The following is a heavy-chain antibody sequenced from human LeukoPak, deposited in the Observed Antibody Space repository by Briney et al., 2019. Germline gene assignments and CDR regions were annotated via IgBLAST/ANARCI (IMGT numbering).Heavy chain of an antibody. D-gene: IGHD2-21*01. CDR1: GFTFSSRA. Sequence: GGSLRLSCAASGFTFSSRAMHWVRQAPGKGPEWLPFISWDGNVKTCADSVEGRFTISRDSAKNTLVLQMNSLRAEDTAVYYCARDLSMSYSVDYWGEGTRVSVSS. CDR3: ARDLSMSYSVDY. J-gene: IGHJ4*02. CDR2: ISWDGNVK. V-gene: IGHV3-30*04.